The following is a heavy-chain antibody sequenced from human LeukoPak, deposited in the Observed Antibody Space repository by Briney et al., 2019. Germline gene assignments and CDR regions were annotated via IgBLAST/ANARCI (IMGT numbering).Heavy chain of an antibody. D-gene: IGHD6-19*01. CDR3: ARDPIAVAGTFDY. CDR2: ISGSGGST. CDR1: GFTFSSYG. J-gene: IGHJ4*02. Sequence: PGGSLRLSCAASGFTFSSYGMSWVRQAPGKGLEWVSAISGSGGSTYYADSVKGRFTISRDNAKNSLYLQMNSLRAEDTAVYYCARDPIAVAGTFDYWGQGTLVTVSS. V-gene: IGHV3-23*01.